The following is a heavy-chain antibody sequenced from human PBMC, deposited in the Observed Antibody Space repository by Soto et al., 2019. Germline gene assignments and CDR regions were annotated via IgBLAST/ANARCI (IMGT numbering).Heavy chain of an antibody. CDR1: GFTFTSYG. V-gene: IGHV3-23*01. D-gene: IGHD3-9*01. J-gene: IGHJ4*02. CDR3: AGDVGLDSDDFFAY. CDR2: IRGDGGQT. Sequence: GGSLRLSCTASGFTFTSYGMGWVRQAPGKGLQWVSTIRGDGGQTHYTDSVKGRFSISRDNSKNTVYLQMDSLRAEDTAMYFSAGDVGLDSDDFFAYWGQGTQVTVSS.